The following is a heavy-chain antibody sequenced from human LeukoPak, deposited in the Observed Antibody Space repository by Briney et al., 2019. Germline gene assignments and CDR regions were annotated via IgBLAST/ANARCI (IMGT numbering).Heavy chain of an antibody. CDR3: ARGPPFDY. V-gene: IGHV3-21*01. Sequence: GGSLRLSCAASGFTFSSYSMSWVRQAPQKGLGLVSSISSSSSYIYYADSVKGRFTISRDNAKNSLYLQMNSLRAEDTAVYYCARGPPFDYWGQGTLVTVSS. CDR1: GFTFSSYS. CDR2: ISSSSSYI. J-gene: IGHJ4*02.